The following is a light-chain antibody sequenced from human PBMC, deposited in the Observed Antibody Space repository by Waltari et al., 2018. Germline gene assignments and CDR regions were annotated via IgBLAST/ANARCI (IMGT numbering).Light chain of an antibody. V-gene: IGLV2-11*01. CDR3: CSYADTATYV. CDR2: DVY. J-gene: IGLJ1*01. CDR1: SSDVGNYNY. Sequence: QSALTQPRSVSGSPGQSVTISCTGTSSDVGNYNYVSWYQQHPGKAPTAIIYDVYKRPSWVPDRYSVSKSGNTASLTISGLQAEDGAEYYCCSYADTATYVFGTGTQVLVL.